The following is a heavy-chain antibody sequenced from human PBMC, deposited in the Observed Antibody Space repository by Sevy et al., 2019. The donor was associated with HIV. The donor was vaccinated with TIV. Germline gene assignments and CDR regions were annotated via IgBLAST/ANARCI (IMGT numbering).Heavy chain of an antibody. J-gene: IGHJ4*02. CDR1: GFTFSSYA. CDR3: ARAHYGSGSPFDY. CDR2: ISYDGSNK. Sequence: GGSLRLSCAASGFTFSSYAMHWVRQAPGKGLEWVAVISYDGSNKYYADSVKGRFTISRDNSKNTLYLQMNSLRAEDRAVYYCARAHYGSGSPFDYWGQGTLVTVSS. D-gene: IGHD3-10*01. V-gene: IGHV3-30-3*01.